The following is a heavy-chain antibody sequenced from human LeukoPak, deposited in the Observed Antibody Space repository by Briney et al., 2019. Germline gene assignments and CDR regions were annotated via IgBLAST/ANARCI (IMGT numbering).Heavy chain of an antibody. Sequence: ASVKVSCKASGYTFTSYAMNWVRQAPGQGLEWMGWINTNTGNPTYAQGFTGRFVFSLDTSVSTAYLQISSLKAEDTAVYYCASGGYSYDTALFDYWGQGTLVTVSS. V-gene: IGHV7-4-1*02. CDR1: GYTFTSYA. J-gene: IGHJ4*02. D-gene: IGHD5-18*01. CDR3: ASGGYSYDTALFDY. CDR2: INTNTGNP.